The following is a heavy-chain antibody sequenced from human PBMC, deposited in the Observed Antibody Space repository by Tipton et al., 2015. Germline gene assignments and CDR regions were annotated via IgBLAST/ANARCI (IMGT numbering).Heavy chain of an antibody. V-gene: IGHV4-38-2*01. CDR2: ISHCGNT. CDR3: ACQDYDSLTRDYQTVDY. Sequence: TLSLTCAVSAYSISSDYYWGWIRQPPGKGLEWIGSISHCGNTYYNPSLKSRVTMSRDTSKNQFSLKLTSVTAADTAVCYCACQDYDSLTRDYQTVDYWGQGTLVTVSS. CDR1: AYSISSDYY. J-gene: IGHJ4*02. D-gene: IGHD3-9*01.